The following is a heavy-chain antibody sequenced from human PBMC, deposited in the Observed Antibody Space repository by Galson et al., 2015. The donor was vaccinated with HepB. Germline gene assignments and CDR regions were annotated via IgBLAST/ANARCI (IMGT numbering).Heavy chain of an antibody. J-gene: IGHJ4*02. CDR2: ISSSSSTI. V-gene: IGHV3-48*02. CDR3: ASERWLQYSY. Sequence: SLRLSCAASGFTFSSYSMNWVRQAPGKGLEWVSYISSSSSTIYYADSVKGRFTISRDNGRNSLYLQMNSLRDEDTAVYYCASERWLQYSYWGQGTLVTVSS. CDR1: GFTFSSYS. D-gene: IGHD5-24*01.